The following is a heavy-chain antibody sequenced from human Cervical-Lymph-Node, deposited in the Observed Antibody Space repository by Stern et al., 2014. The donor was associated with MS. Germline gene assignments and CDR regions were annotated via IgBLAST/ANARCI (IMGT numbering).Heavy chain of an antibody. Sequence: VQLVESGAEVKKPGASVKVSCKASGYTFTGYHVHWVRQAPGQGLEWMGRINPNINAANFAQNLQGRVTLTRDTSIRHANLERRSLRSDDTAIYYCAKERGAGSWYLDYWGQGTLVTVSS. CDR3: AKERGAGSWYLDY. V-gene: IGHV1-2*06. D-gene: IGHD6-13*01. J-gene: IGHJ4*01. CDR1: GYTFTGYH. CDR2: INPNINAA.